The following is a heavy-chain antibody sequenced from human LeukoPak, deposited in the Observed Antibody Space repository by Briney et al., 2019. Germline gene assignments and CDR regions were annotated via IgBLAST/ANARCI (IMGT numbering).Heavy chain of an antibody. CDR1: GFTFSSYG. CDR2: IRYDGSYR. J-gene: IGHJ4*02. Sequence: SGGSLRLSCAASGFTFSSYGMHWVRQAPGKGLEWVAFIRYDGSYRYYADSVKGRFTISRDTSKSTLYLQMNSLRAEDTAVYYCARDGVKITMIVVVKAGFDYWGQGTLVTVSS. V-gene: IGHV3-30*02. CDR3: ARDGVKITMIVVVKAGFDY. D-gene: IGHD3-22*01.